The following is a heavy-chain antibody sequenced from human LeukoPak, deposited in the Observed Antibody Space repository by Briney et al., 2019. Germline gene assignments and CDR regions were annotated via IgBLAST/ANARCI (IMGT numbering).Heavy chain of an antibody. CDR1: GFTFSSYG. Sequence: PGGSLRLSCAASGFTFSSYGMSWVRQAPGKGLERVSGISASGGNTYYADSVKGRFTISRDNSKNTLDLQMNSLRAEDTAVYYCARGGDYGVKIDHWGQGTLVTVSS. CDR2: ISASGGNT. V-gene: IGHV3-23*01. J-gene: IGHJ4*02. D-gene: IGHD4-17*01. CDR3: ARGGDYGVKIDH.